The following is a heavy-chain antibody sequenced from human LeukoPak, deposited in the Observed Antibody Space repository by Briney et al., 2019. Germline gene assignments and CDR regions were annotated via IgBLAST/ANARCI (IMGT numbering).Heavy chain of an antibody. D-gene: IGHD3-10*01. CDR2: INTNTGNP. CDR1: GYTFTSYA. CDR3: ARDGGSGSYRGWDLDY. Sequence: GASVKVPCKASGYTFTSYAMNWVRQAPGQGLEWMGWINTNTGNPTYAQGFTGRFVFSLDTSVSTAYLQISSLKAEDTAVYYCARDGGSGSYRGWDLDYWGQGTLVTVSS. V-gene: IGHV7-4-1*02. J-gene: IGHJ4*02.